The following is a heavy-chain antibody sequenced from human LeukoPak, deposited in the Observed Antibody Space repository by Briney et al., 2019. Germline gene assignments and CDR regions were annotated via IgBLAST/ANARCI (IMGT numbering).Heavy chain of an antibody. D-gene: IGHD6-19*01. J-gene: IGHJ1*01. V-gene: IGHV3-21*01. Sequence: PGGSLRLSCAASGFTFSTFSMNWLRQAPGKGLEWVSCISRRSDSIYYADSVKGRFTISRDNAKNTLYLQMSCLSVEDAGVYFCARGTVAGTIQHWGQGTLVSVSS. CDR2: ISRRSDSI. CDR1: GFTFSTFS. CDR3: ARGTVAGTIQH.